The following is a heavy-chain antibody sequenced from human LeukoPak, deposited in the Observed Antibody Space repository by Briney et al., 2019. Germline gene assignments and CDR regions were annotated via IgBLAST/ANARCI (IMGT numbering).Heavy chain of an antibody. V-gene: IGHV4-59*01. CDR3: ARGGGTFDY. D-gene: IGHD2-15*01. CDR2: VYYNGIT. CDR1: GFTFSSYS. Sequence: GSLRLSCAASGFTFSSYSMNWVRQPPGKGLEWIGYVYYNGITNYNPSLKSRVTMSIDTSRDQFSLKLNSVAAADTAVYYCARGGGTFDYWGQGTLVTVSS. J-gene: IGHJ4*02.